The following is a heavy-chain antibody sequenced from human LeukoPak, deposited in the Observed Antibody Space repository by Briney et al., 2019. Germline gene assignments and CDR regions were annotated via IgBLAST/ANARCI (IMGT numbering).Heavy chain of an antibody. D-gene: IGHD6-13*01. V-gene: IGHV3-74*01. CDR1: GFTFSSYW. J-gene: IGHJ5*02. CDR2: INSDGSST. Sequence: PGGSLRLSCAASGFTFSSYWMHWVRPAPGKGLVWVSRINSDGSSTSYADSVKGRFTISRDNAKNTLYLQMNSLRAEDTAVYYCARGQQLVQGWFDPWGQGTLVTVSS. CDR3: ARGQQLVQGWFDP.